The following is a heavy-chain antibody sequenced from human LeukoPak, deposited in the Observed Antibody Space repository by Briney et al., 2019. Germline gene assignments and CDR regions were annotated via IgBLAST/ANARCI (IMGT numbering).Heavy chain of an antibody. D-gene: IGHD2-21*02. CDR1: EFNFFSYG. CDR2: IFTDGSTT. CDR3: ARELPREVTLDY. V-gene: IGHV3-74*01. Sequence: PGGSLRLSCVASEFNFFSYGMQWVRQAPGKGLVWGSRIFTDGSTTSYADSVKGRFTISRDNAKNTLYLQMNSLRAEDTAVYYCARELPREVTLDYWGQGTLVTVSP. J-gene: IGHJ4*01.